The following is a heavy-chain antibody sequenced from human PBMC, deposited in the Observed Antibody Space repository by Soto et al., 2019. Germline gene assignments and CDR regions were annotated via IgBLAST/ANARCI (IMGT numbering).Heavy chain of an antibody. V-gene: IGHV4-59*01. CDR2: IYYSGST. CDR3: ARLWLPYYGMDV. CDR1: GGSISSYY. J-gene: IGHJ6*02. Sequence: PSETLSLTCTVSGGSISSYYWSWIRQPPGKGLEWIGYIYYSGSTNYNPSLKSRVTISVDTSKNQFSLKLSSVTAADTAVYYCARLWLPYYGMDVWGQGTTVTVSS. D-gene: IGHD5-18*01.